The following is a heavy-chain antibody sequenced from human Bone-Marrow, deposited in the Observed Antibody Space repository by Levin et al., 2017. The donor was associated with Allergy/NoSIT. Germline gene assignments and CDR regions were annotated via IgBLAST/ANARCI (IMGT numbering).Heavy chain of an antibody. CDR3: AKEGSGASYTYNYYGMDV. D-gene: IGHD1-26*01. Sequence: GGSLRLSCAASGFSFRTYAMHWVRQAPGKGLEWVAHISYHGGNIYHTDSVRGRFTISRDNSQNTLYLQMTSLRPEDTALYYCAKEGSGASYTYNYYGMDVWGQGTTVTVSS. J-gene: IGHJ6*02. CDR1: GFSFRTYA. V-gene: IGHV3-30*18. CDR2: ISYHGGNI.